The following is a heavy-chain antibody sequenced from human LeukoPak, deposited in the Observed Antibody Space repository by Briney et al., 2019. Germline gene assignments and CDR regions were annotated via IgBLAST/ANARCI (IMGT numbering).Heavy chain of an antibody. Sequence: SETLSLTCTVSGGSISSYNWHWIRQPPGKGLEWIGYIYYSGSTNYNPSLKSRVTISVDTSKNQLSLKLSSVTAADTAVYYCARSGTGTGQFDYWGQGTLVTVSS. CDR1: GGSISSYN. J-gene: IGHJ4*02. D-gene: IGHD1-1*01. CDR3: ARSGTGTGQFDY. CDR2: IYYSGST. V-gene: IGHV4-59*01.